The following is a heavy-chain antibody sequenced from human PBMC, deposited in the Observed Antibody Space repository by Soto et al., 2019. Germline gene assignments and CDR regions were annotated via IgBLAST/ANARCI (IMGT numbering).Heavy chain of an antibody. CDR3: AKDKVGTPYYIDS. Sequence: EVLLVESGGGLVQPGRSLRLSCAVSGFNFGNYAMHWVRQAPGKGLEWVAAINWNSDKVAYAGSVLGRFTIFRDSAKHSLHLQMNDLTTEDTTFYYCAKDKVGTPYYIDSWGQGILVTVSS. J-gene: IGHJ4*02. V-gene: IGHV3-9*01. CDR1: GFNFGNYA. CDR2: INWNSDKV.